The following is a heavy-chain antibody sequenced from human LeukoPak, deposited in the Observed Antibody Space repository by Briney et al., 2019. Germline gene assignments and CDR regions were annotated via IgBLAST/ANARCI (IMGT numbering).Heavy chain of an antibody. V-gene: IGHV1-18*01. J-gene: IGHJ4*02. Sequence: GASVKVSCKASGYTFTSYGISWVRQAPGQGLEWMGWISAYNGNTNYAQKLQGRVTMTTDTSTSTAYMELRSLRSDDTAVYYCVRVLGYYDSSGYYYWGQGTLVTVSS. CDR3: VRVLGYYDSSGYYY. CDR1: GYTFTSYG. CDR2: ISAYNGNT. D-gene: IGHD3-22*01.